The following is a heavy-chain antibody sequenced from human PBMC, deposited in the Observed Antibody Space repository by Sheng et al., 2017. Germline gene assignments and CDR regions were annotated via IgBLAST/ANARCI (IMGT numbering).Heavy chain of an antibody. CDR1: GGTFSSYA. V-gene: IGHV1-69*04. CDR2: IIPILGIA. Sequence: QVQLVQSGAEVKKPGSSVKVSCKASGGTFSSYAISWVRQAPGQGLEWMGGIIPILGIANYAQKFQGRVTITADKSTSTAYMELSSLRSEDTAVYYCARDKRPATYYGSFPGAMDVWGKGTTVTVSS. J-gene: IGHJ6*03. D-gene: IGHD3-10*01. CDR3: ARDKRPATYYGSFPGAMDV.